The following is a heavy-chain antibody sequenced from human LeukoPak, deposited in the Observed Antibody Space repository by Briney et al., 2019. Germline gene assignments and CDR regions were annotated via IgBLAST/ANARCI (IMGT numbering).Heavy chain of an antibody. CDR1: GFRFNTFW. Sequence: GGSLRLSCAASGFRFNTFWMSWVRQAPGKGLEWVANIKQDGNEKYYADSVKGRFTISRDNGKNSLYLQMNSLRAEDTAVYYCARDREVPAASGGIDYWGQGTLVTVSS. J-gene: IGHJ4*02. CDR3: ARDREVPAASGGIDY. D-gene: IGHD2-2*01. V-gene: IGHV3-7*01. CDR2: IKQDGNEK.